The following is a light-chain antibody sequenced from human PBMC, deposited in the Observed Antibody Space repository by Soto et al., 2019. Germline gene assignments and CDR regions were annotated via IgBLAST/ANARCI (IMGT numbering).Light chain of an antibody. V-gene: IGKV2-28*01. J-gene: IGKJ1*01. Sequence: EIVVTQSPLSLPVTPGEPASISCRFSQSLLHGNGYNYVDWYLKKPGQSPQLLIYLGSTRASGVSDRFSGSGSGTDFTPKNSRVEAEDVGDYYCLQALQTPWTFGKGTKVEIK. CDR3: LQALQTPWT. CDR2: LGS. CDR1: QSLLHGNGYNY.